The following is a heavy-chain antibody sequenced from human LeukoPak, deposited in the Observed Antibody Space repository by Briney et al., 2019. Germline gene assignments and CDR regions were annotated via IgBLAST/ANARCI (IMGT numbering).Heavy chain of an antibody. CDR3: ARDLGYYYDSSGYPLPYYFDY. CDR2: IYYSGST. J-gene: IGHJ4*02. CDR1: GGSISSYY. Sequence: PSETLSLTCTVSGGSISSYYWSWIRQPAGKGLEWIGSIYYSGSTYYNPSLKSRVTISVDTSKNQFSPKLSSVTAADTAVYYCARDLGYYYDSSGYPLPYYFDYWGQGTLVTVSS. V-gene: IGHV4-4*07. D-gene: IGHD3-22*01.